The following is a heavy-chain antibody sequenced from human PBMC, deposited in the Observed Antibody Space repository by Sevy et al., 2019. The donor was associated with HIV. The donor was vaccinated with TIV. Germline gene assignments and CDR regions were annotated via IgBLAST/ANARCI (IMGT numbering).Heavy chain of an antibody. V-gene: IGHV3-72*01. CDR3: ARASRRDYYYGMDV. Sequence: GGSLRLSCAASGFTFSDHYMDWVRQAPGKGLEWVGRTRNKANSYTSKYAASVKGGFTISRDDSKNSLYLQMNSLKTEDTAVYYCARASRRDYYYGMDVWGQGTTVTVSS. J-gene: IGHJ6*02. CDR1: GFTFSDHY. CDR2: TRNKANSYTS.